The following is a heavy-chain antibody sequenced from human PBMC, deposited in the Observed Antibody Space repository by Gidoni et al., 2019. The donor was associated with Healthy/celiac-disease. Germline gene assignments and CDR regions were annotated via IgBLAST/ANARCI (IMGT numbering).Heavy chain of an antibody. CDR2: INPNSGGT. D-gene: IGHD3-22*01. Sequence: QVQLVQSGAEVKKPGASVTVSCKASGSTFTGYSLHWVRQAPGQGLEWMGWINPNSGGTNYAQKFQGRVTMTRDTSISTAYMELSRLRSDDTAVYYCARVWNDSGPFDYWGQGTLVTVSS. V-gene: IGHV1-2*02. J-gene: IGHJ4*02. CDR1: GSTFTGYS. CDR3: ARVWNDSGPFDY.